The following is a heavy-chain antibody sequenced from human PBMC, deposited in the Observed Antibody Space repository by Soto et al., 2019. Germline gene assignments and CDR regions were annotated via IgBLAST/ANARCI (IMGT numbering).Heavy chain of an antibody. D-gene: IGHD3-22*01. CDR3: TTGLSNGYYNFDY. V-gene: IGHV3-15*01. J-gene: IGHJ4*02. Sequence: HLVESGGGVVKPGGSLRLSCAASGFTFNNAWMSWVRQAPGKGREWVGRIKGEADGGTTDYAAPVKGRITISRDHSKDTLYLQMNSLKTEDTAVYYCTTGLSNGYYNFDYWGQGTPVTVSS. CDR2: IKGEADGGTT. CDR1: GFTFNNAW.